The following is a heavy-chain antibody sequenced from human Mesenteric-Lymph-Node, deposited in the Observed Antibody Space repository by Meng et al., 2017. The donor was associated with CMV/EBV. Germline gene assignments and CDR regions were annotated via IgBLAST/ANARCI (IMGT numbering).Heavy chain of an antibody. V-gene: IGHV4-34*01. Sequence: QFHQWCAGLLKPSQTLSVTCAVFGGSFSGYYWNWIHQSPEKGLEWIGEINHSGSTTYNPSFTSRIIISVDTSTNQISLNMSSVTAADTAVYYCARGSSYDILTGYFDYWGQGALVTVSS. J-gene: IGHJ4*02. CDR2: INHSGST. CDR1: GGSFSGYY. D-gene: IGHD3-9*01. CDR3: ARGSSYDILTGYFDY.